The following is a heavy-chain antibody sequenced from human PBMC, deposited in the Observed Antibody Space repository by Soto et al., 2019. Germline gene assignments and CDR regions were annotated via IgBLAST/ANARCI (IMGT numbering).Heavy chain of an antibody. J-gene: IGHJ4*02. V-gene: IGHV3-23*01. Sequence: EVQLWESGGGLVQPGGSLRLSCEASGFTFSSFAMTWVRQAPGKGLEWVSAISPGTGNTYYADSVKGRFTISRDNSKNTLYLQMNTVRAEDAAVYYCAKCVTRCYLQNWGQGTVVTVSS. CDR3: AKCVTRCYLQN. CDR2: ISPGTGNT. CDR1: GFTFSSFA. D-gene: IGHD2-21*02.